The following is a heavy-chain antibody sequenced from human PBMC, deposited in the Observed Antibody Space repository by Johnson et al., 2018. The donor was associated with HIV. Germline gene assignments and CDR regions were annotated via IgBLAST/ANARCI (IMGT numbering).Heavy chain of an antibody. D-gene: IGHD3-16*02. V-gene: IGHV3-53*01. CDR2: IYSGGST. CDR1: GFTVSSNY. J-gene: IGHJ3*02. Sequence: VQLVESGGGLIQPGGSLRLSCAASGFTVSSNYMSWVRQAPGKGLEWVAVIYSGGSTYYADDVKGRFTLSRERSKKTLYLQKNSLRADEPAVYYCAKDLDTGDDYVWGSYQLGAFDIWGQGTMVTVSS. CDR3: AKDLDTGDDYVWGSYQLGAFDI.